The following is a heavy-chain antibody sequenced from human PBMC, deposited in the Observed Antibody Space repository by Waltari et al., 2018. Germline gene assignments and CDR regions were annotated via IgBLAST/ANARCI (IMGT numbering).Heavy chain of an antibody. D-gene: IGHD2-15*01. Sequence: QVQLQESGPGLVKPSQTLSLTCTVSGGSISSGSYYWSWIRPPAGKGLEWIGYIYTRGSTNYNPSRESRVTISVDTSKNQCSLKLSSVTAADTAVYYCARDRPVYCSGGSCYSNWGQGTLVTVSS. CDR1: GGSISSGSYY. CDR2: IYTRGST. J-gene: IGHJ4*02. V-gene: IGHV4-61*09. CDR3: ARDRPVYCSGGSCYSN.